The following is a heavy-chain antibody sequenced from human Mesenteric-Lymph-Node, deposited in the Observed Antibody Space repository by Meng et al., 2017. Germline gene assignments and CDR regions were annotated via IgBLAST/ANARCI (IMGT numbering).Heavy chain of an antibody. CDR3: ARSRLHSGYDYGPYYYYGMDV. V-gene: IGHV1-69*13. CDR1: GGTFSSYA. J-gene: IGHJ6*02. CDR2: IIPIFGTA. D-gene: IGHD5-12*01. Sequence: VKVSCKASGGTFSSYAISWVRQAPGQGLEWMGGIIPIFGTANYAQKFQGRVTITADESTSTAYMELSSLRSEDTAVYYCARSRLHSGYDYGPYYYYGMDVWGQGTTVTVSS.